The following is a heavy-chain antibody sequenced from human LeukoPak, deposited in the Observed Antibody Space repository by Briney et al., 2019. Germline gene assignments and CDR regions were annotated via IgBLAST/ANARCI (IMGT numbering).Heavy chain of an antibody. CDR1: GGSISSGGYY. Sequence: SETLSLTCTVSGGSISSGGYYWSWIRQHPGKGLEWSGYIYYSGSTYYNPSLKSRVTISVDTSKNQFSLKLSSVTAADTAVYYCARKGGSTSRYNWFDPWGQGTLVTVSS. V-gene: IGHV4-31*03. D-gene: IGHD2-2*01. CDR2: IYYSGST. CDR3: ARKGGSTSRYNWFDP. J-gene: IGHJ5*02.